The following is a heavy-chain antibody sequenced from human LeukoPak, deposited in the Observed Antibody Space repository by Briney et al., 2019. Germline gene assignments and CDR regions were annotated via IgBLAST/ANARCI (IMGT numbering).Heavy chain of an antibody. CDR3: ASSQDCSSTSCYAFFDY. CDR2: IIPIFGTA. Sequence: SVKVSCKASGGTFSSYAISWVRQAPGQGLEWMGRIIPIFGTANYAQKFQGRATITTDESTSTAYMELSSLRSEDTAVYYCASSQDCSSTSCYAFFDYWGQGTLVTVSS. CDR1: GGTFSSYA. J-gene: IGHJ4*02. D-gene: IGHD2-2*01. V-gene: IGHV1-69*05.